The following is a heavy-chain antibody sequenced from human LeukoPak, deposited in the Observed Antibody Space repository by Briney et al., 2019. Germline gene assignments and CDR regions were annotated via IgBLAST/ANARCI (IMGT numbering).Heavy chain of an antibody. CDR1: GFTFSSYA. J-gene: IGHJ4*02. CDR3: ARDPDREYSSSPTHFDY. D-gene: IGHD6-6*01. V-gene: IGHV3-30*01. Sequence: GGSLRLSCAASGFTFSSYAMHWVRQAPGKGLEWVAVISYDGSNKYYADSVKGRFTISRDNSKNTLYLQMNSLRAEDTAVYYCARDPDREYSSSPTHFDYWGQGTLVTVSS. CDR2: ISYDGSNK.